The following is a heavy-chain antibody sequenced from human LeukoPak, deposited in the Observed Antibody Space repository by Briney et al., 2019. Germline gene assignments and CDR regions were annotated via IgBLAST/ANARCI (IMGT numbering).Heavy chain of an antibody. CDR2: ISGSGSNT. Sequence: GGSLRLSCAASGFTFSSYAMSWVRQAPGKGLEWVSAISGSGSNTYYADSVKGRFTISRDNSKNTLYLQMNSLRAEDTAVYYCAKVVRVAAIRGYLNYWGQGPWFTVPS. D-gene: IGHD5-12*01. J-gene: IGHJ4*02. CDR3: AKVVRVAAIRGYLNY. CDR1: GFTFSSYA. V-gene: IGHV3-23*01.